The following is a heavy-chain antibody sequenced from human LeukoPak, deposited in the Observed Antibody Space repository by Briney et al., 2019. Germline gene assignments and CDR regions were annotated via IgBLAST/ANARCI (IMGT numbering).Heavy chain of an antibody. D-gene: IGHD3-10*01. J-gene: IGHJ5*02. CDR1: GASISSGTYS. CDR2: TYHTGST. V-gene: IGHV4-30-2*01. Sequence: SDTLSLTCIVSGASISSGTYSWSWIRQPPGEGLEWIGYTYHTGSTYYNPSLKGRVTISVDRSKNQFSLNLNFVTAADTALYYCARGDGSGSGRWFDPWGQGTLITVSS. CDR3: ARGDGSGSGRWFDP.